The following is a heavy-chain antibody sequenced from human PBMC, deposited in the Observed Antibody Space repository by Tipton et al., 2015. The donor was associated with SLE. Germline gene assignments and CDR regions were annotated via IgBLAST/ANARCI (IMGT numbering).Heavy chain of an antibody. Sequence: LRLSCTVSVDTISDHYWSWIRQPPGKGLEWVGYISYSGSTNYSPSPKSRVTISLDTSKTQFSLNLRSVTAADTAVYYCASQRYCSGGSCYRAVRWFDPWGQGTLVTVSS. CDR3: ASQRYCSGGSCYRAVRWFDP. J-gene: IGHJ5*02. CDR1: VDTISDHY. D-gene: IGHD2-15*01. CDR2: ISYSGST. V-gene: IGHV4-59*11.